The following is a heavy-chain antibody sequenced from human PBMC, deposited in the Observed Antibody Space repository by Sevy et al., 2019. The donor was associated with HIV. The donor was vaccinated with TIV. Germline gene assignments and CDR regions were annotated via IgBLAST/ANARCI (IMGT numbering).Heavy chain of an antibody. CDR2: LSDSGVST. V-gene: IGHV3-23*01. Sequence: GGSLRLSCAASGFTSSSYAMSWVRRPPGRGLEWVSTLSDSGVSTYYADSVKGRFTISRENSKNILYLQMNSLRAEDTAVYYCARDRATSATGTLFDYWGQGTLVTVSS. CDR1: GFTSSSYA. J-gene: IGHJ4*02. D-gene: IGHD3-9*01. CDR3: ARDRATSATGTLFDY.